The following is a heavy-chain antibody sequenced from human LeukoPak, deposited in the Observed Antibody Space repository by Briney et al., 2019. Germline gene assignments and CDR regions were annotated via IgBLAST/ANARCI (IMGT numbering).Heavy chain of an antibody. Sequence: SETLSLTCTVSGGSISSGTYYWGWIRQAPGKGLEWIGSVSYSGNTYYNPSLKSRVTISVDTSKNQFSLKLNSVTAEDPAVYYCARHRYSYGSMNDYWGQGTLVTVSS. CDR2: VSYSGNT. CDR3: ARHRYSYGSMNDY. CDR1: GGSISSGTYY. V-gene: IGHV4-39*01. J-gene: IGHJ4*02. D-gene: IGHD5-18*01.